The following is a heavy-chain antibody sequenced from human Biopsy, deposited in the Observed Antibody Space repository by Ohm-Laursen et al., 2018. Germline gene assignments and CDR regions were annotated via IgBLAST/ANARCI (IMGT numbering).Heavy chain of an antibody. V-gene: IGHV1-2*02. CDR3: ARVPAYPSIDGYYGLDL. Sequence: ASVKVSCNASGDTFAGYYLHWVRQAPRHGLEWMGWITLNRGNANYAQSFQGRLTVTRDTSISTAYMELTSLTFDDTAIYYCARVPAYPSIDGYYGLDLWGQGTTVIVSS. CDR2: ITLNRGNA. CDR1: GDTFAGYY. J-gene: IGHJ6*02. D-gene: IGHD3-9*01.